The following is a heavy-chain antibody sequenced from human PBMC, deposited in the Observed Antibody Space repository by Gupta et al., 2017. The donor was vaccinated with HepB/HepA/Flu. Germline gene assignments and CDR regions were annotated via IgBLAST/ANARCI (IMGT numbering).Heavy chain of an antibody. Sequence: QITLKESGPTLVKPTQTLTLTCTFSGFSLSISGVGVGWIRQPPGKALEWLALIYWNDDKRYSPSLKSRLTITKDTSKNQVVLTMTNMDPVDTATYYCAHSDHYDYVWRSYSTSRANWFDPWGQGTLVTVSS. V-gene: IGHV2-5*01. D-gene: IGHD3-16*01. CDR3: AHSDHYDYVWRSYSTSRANWFDP. CDR1: GFSLSISGVG. CDR2: IYWNDDK. J-gene: IGHJ5*02.